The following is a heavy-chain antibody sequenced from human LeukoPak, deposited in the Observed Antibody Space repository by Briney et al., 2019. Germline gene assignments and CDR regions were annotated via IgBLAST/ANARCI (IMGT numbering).Heavy chain of an antibody. D-gene: IGHD4-17*01. J-gene: IGHJ4*02. CDR3: ARGEDYGDYFDY. CDR2: INHNGNVN. Sequence: PGGSLRLSCAASGFTFSSYWMNWARQAPGKGLEWVASINHNGNVNYYVDSVKGRFTISRDNAKNSLYLQMSNLRAEDTAVYFCARGEDYGDYFDYWGQGTLVTVSS. CDR1: GFTFSSYW. V-gene: IGHV3-7*03.